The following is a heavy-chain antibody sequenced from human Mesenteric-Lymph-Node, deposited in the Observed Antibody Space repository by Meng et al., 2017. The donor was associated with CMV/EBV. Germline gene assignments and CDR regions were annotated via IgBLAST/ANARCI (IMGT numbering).Heavy chain of an antibody. J-gene: IGHJ6*02. D-gene: IGHD3-22*01. Sequence: SLKISCAASGFTFSNFWMHWVRQAPGKGLEWVSGISWNSGSIGYADSVKGRFTISRDNAKNSLYLQMNSLRAEDTALYCCAKDISSSVYYYYGMDVWGQGTTVTVSS. CDR2: ISWNSGSI. V-gene: IGHV3-9*01. CDR1: GFTFSNFW. CDR3: AKDISSSVYYYYGMDV.